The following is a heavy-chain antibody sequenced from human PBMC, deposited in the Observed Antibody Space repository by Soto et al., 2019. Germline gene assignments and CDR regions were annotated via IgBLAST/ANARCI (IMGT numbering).Heavy chain of an antibody. CDR2: INPGNASP. CDR1: GYTFTKHY. D-gene: IGHD3-10*01. Sequence: QVQLAQSGAEVKKPGDSVKVSCQASGYTFTKHYMHWVRQAPGQGLEWMGVINPGNASPLYAKKFQGRVTVTSDTATSTVCMELTSLTSDDTAVYYCARGSSSGSGGTGVLNVWGQGTMVTVSS. CDR3: ARGSSSGSGGTGVLNV. V-gene: IGHV1-46*01. J-gene: IGHJ3*01.